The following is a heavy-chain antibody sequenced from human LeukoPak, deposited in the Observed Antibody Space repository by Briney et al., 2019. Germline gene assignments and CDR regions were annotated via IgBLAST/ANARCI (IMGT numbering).Heavy chain of an antibody. CDR1: RYTFTGYY. V-gene: IGHV1-2*02. D-gene: IGHD3-22*01. Sequence: GASVKVSCKASRYTFTGYYMHWVRQAPGQGVEWMGWINPNSGGTNYAQKFQGRVTMTRDTSISTAYMELSRLRSDDTAVYYCARHLHYYDSSGYPDWWGQGTLVTVSS. CDR2: INPNSGGT. J-gene: IGHJ4*02. CDR3: ARHLHYYDSSGYPDW.